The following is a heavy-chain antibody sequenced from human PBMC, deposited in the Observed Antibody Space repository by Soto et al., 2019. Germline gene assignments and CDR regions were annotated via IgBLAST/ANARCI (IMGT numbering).Heavy chain of an antibody. D-gene: IGHD6-13*01. V-gene: IGHV1-2*02. CDR2: INPRSDVT. CDR1: GYTFTAYF. J-gene: IGHJ4*02. Sequence: QVQLEQSGAEVKKPGASVKVSCKASGYTFTAYFLHWVRQVPGQGFEWMAWINPRSDVTNYAQKFQGRVTVTRDTAISTVYMELNNTTFNDTAVYYCVRGSAGGVAYWGQGTRVVVSS. CDR3: VRGSAGGVAY.